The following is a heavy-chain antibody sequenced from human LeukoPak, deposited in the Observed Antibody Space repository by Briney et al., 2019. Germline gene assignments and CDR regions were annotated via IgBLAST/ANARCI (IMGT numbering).Heavy chain of an antibody. D-gene: IGHD6-6*01. Sequence: PGGSLRLSCAASGFRFRNNWMTWVRQAPGKGLEWVANKKQDGSEKYYVDSVKGRFTISRDNAENSLFLQMNGLRAEDSAVYYWARDVSDEDCSSSRIHLDSWGQGTLVSVSS. CDR3: ARDVSDEDCSSSRIHLDS. CDR1: GFRFRNNW. J-gene: IGHJ4*02. CDR2: KKQDGSEK. V-gene: IGHV3-7*01.